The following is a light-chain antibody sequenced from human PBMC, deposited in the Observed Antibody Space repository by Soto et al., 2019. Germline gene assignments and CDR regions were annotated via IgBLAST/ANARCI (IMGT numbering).Light chain of an antibody. J-gene: IGKJ5*01. CDR3: QQYNKWPQT. CDR1: HIITSD. Sequence: EIVMTQSPGTLSVSPGEIVTLSFRASHIITSDLAWYQHKPGQTPRLLIHGASNSATGIPVRFSGAGSGTEFTLTISSLQSEDFGVYYCQQYNKWPQTFGQGTRLEIK. CDR2: GAS. V-gene: IGKV3-15*01.